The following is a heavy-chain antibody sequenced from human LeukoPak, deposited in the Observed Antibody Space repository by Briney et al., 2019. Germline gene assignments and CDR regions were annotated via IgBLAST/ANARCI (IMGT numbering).Heavy chain of an antibody. CDR3: ARRRDGFGFFYY. V-gene: IGHV1-46*01. CDR1: GYTFTSYY. J-gene: IGHJ4*02. CDR2: INPSGGGT. D-gene: IGHD5-24*01. Sequence: ASVKVSCKASGYTFTSYYMHWVRQAPGQGLEWMGIINPSGGGTSYAQKLQGRITMTRDTSRSTVYMELSSLRSEDTAVYYCARRRDGFGFFYYWGQGTLVTVSS.